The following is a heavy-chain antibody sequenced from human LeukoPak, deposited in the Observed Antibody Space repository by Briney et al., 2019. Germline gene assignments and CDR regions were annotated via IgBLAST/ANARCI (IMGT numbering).Heavy chain of an antibody. CDR2: INGGGDDT. CDR1: GFTFKNNA. J-gene: IGHJ3*01. CDR3: ARGTASCYANAFDV. Sequence: GGSLRLSCAASGFTFKNNAMTWVRQAPGKGLEWVSAINGGGDDTEYADSVKGRFTISRANSKNTLYLQMNSLRPADTAVYYCARGTASCYANAFDVWGQGTLLSVSS. V-gene: IGHV3-23*01. D-gene: IGHD2-2*01.